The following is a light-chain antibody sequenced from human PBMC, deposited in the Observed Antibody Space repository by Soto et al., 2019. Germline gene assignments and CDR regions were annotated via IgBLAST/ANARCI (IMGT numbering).Light chain of an antibody. CDR1: QSISSW. CDR3: QQYNSYSPET. J-gene: IGKJ1*01. Sequence: DIQMTQSPSTLSASVGDRVTITCRASQSISSWLAWYQQKPGKAPKLLIYDASSLESGVPSRFSGSGSGTEFTLTISSLKPDDFATYYCQQYNSYSPETFGQGTKVDIK. V-gene: IGKV1-5*01. CDR2: DAS.